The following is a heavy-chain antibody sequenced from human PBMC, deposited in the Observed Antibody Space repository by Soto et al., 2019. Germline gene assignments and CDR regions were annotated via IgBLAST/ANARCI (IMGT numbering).Heavy chain of an antibody. CDR2: ISSSSSYI. CDR3: AREGPVVVVAATPGAFDI. CDR1: GFTFSSYS. V-gene: IGHV3-21*01. Sequence: GGSLRLSCAASGFTFSSYSMNWVRQAPGKGLEWVSSISSSSSYIYYADSVKGRFTISRDNAKNSLYLQMNSLRAEDTAVYYCAREGPVVVVAATPGAFDIWGQGTMVTVSS. J-gene: IGHJ3*02. D-gene: IGHD2-15*01.